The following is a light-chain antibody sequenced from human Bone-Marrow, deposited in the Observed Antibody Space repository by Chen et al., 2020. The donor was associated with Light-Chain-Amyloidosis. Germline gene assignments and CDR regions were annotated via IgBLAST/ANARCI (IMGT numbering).Light chain of an antibody. CDR1: SSNIGAGYD. V-gene: IGLV1-40*01. CDR2: GNS. CDR3: QSFDRSLSGWV. J-gene: IGLJ3*02. Sequence: QSLLPQPPSVSGAPGQRVTLSATGSSSNIGAGYDVHWYQQLPGTAPKLLIYGNSNRPSGVPDRISGSKSGASASLAITGLQAEDEAEYYCQSFDRSLSGWVFGGGTKLTVL.